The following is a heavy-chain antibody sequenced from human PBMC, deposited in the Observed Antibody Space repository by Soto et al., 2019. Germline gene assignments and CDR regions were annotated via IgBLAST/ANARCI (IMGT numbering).Heavy chain of an antibody. CDR1: GGSISSGDYY. CDR3: ARVLEMATIQD. J-gene: IGHJ4*02. Sequence: PSETLSLTCTVSGGSISSGDYYWSWIRQPPGKGLEWIGYIYYSGSTYYNTSLKSRVTISVDTSKNQFSLKLSSVTAAVTAVYYCARVLEMATIQDWGQGTLVTVSS. CDR2: IYYSGST. D-gene: IGHD5-12*01. V-gene: IGHV4-30-4*01.